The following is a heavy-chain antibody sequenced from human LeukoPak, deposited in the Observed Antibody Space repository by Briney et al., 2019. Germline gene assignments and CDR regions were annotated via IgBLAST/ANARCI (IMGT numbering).Heavy chain of an antibody. D-gene: IGHD4-11*01. CDR3: ARDLSFGNYTAV. CDR1: GFTISSYS. V-gene: IGHV3-21*01. J-gene: IGHJ3*01. CDR2: ISSSSSYI. Sequence: PGGSLRLSCAASGFTISSYSMNWVRQAQGQGLERVSSISSSSSYIYYSDSVKGRFTISRDNAKNSLYLQMHSVSAEDTAVYYCARDLSFGNYTAVWGQGTMVTVSS.